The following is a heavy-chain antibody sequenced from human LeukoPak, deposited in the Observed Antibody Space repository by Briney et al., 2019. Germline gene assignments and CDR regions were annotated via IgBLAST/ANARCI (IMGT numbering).Heavy chain of an antibody. V-gene: IGHV4-34*01. CDR3: ARVMTTETTFKTYSYGMDV. CDR2: INHSGST. CDR1: GESFSGSY. J-gene: IGHJ6*02. D-gene: IGHD4-17*01. Sequence: PSETLSLTCAVYGESFSGSYWTWIRQPPGKGLEWIGEINHSGSTNYNPSLKSRVTISLDTSKNQFSLRLSSVTAADTAVYYCARVMTTETTFKTYSYGMDVWGQGTTVTVSS.